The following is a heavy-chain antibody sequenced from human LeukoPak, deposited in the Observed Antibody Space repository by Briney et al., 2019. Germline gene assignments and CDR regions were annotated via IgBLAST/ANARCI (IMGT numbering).Heavy chain of an antibody. CDR3: AIDSVEMSTITLDY. CDR1: GGTLSSYA. V-gene: IGHV1-69*04. CDR2: IIPILGIA. Sequence: GASVKVSCKASGGTLSSYAISWVRQAPGQGLEWMGRIIPILGIANYAQKFQGRVTITADKSTSTAYMELSSLRSEDTAVYYCAIDSVEMSTITLDYWGQGTLVTVSS. D-gene: IGHD5-24*01. J-gene: IGHJ4*02.